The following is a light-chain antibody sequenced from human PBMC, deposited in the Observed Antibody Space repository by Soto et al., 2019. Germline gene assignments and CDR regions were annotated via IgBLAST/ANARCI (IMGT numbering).Light chain of an antibody. Sequence: QSVLTQPPSASGTPGQKVFISCSGSSSNIGGTNYAYWYQQLPGAAPKLLMHSNNLRPSGVPERISGSKSGNTASLTISGLQAEDEADYYCCSYAGSNTVVFGTGTKVTVL. J-gene: IGLJ1*01. CDR3: CSYAGSNTVV. CDR2: SNN. V-gene: IGLV1-47*02. CDR1: SSNIGGTNY.